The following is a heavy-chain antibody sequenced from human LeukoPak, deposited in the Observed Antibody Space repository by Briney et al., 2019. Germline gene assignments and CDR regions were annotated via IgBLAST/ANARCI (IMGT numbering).Heavy chain of an antibody. CDR1: GFTFSSYS. CDR2: ISSSSSII. V-gene: IGHV3-48*02. CDR3: ARKVGYSIVSMDV. D-gene: IGHD2/OR15-2a*01. J-gene: IGHJ6*02. Sequence: PGGSLRLSCAASGFTFSSYSMNWVRQAPGKGLERVSFISSSSSIIYYADSVKGRFTISRDNAKNSLYLQMNSLRDEDTAVYYCARKVGYSIVSMDVWGQGTTVTVSS.